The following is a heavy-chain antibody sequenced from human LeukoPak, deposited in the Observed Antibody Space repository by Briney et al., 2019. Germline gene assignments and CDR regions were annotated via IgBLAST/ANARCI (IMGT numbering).Heavy chain of an antibody. Sequence: GGSLRLSCAASGFTFTSFAMRWVRQAPGKGLEWVSAITGGGRTAYYADSVKGRFTISRDNSKNTLFLQMNSLRAEDTAVYYCAAYYYDTSGYTDYWGQGALVTVSS. CDR2: ITGGGRTA. V-gene: IGHV3-23*01. CDR1: GFTFTSFA. J-gene: IGHJ4*02. CDR3: AAYYYDTSGYTDY. D-gene: IGHD3-22*01.